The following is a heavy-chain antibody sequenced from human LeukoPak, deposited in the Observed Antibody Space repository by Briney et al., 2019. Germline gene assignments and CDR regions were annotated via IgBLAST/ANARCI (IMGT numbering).Heavy chain of an antibody. V-gene: IGHV3-33*06. CDR2: IWYGGSNK. Sequence: GGSLRLSCAASGFTFSSYGMHWVRQAPGKGLEGGAVIWYGGSNKSYADSVKGRFTISRDNSKNTLYLQMNSLRAEDTAVYYCAKFGYCSSTSCYTGKWDYYYYMDVWGKGTTVTVSS. CDR3: AKFGYCSSTSCYTGKWDYYYYMDV. D-gene: IGHD2-2*02. CDR1: GFTFSSYG. J-gene: IGHJ6*03.